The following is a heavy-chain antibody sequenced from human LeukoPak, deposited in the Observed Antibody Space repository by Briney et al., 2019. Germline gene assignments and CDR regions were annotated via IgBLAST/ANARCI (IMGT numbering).Heavy chain of an antibody. V-gene: IGHV3-23*01. Sequence: GGSLRLSCAGSGFTFNNYAMSWVRQTPRKGLEWVSTISISGDGTYYADPVKGRFTMSRDNSKNTLYLQMNSLRAEDTAVYYCARLPGIAAAAGPIYYYYGMDVWGQGTTVTVSS. CDR2: ISISGDGT. CDR1: GFTFNNYA. D-gene: IGHD6-13*01. J-gene: IGHJ6*02. CDR3: ARLPGIAAAAGPIYYYYGMDV.